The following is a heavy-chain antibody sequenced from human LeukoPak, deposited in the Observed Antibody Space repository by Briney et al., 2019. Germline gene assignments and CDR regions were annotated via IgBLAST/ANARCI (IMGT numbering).Heavy chain of an antibody. J-gene: IGHJ5*02. CDR3: AREFYYYDSSGDNWFDP. CDR1: GVSISSYY. D-gene: IGHD3-22*01. Sequence: SETLSLTCSVSGVSISSYYWTWIRLPAGKGLEWIGRIHSGGSTNYNPSLKSRVTMSVDTSKNQFSLKLTSVTAADTAVYYCAREFYYYDSSGDNWFDPWGQGTLVTVSS. CDR2: IHSGGST. V-gene: IGHV4-4*07.